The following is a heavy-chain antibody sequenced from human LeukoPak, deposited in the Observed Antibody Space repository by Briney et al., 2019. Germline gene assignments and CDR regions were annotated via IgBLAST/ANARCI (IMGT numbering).Heavy chain of an antibody. CDR1: GFTFATYG. Sequence: GGSLRLSCAASGFTFATYGMHWVRQVPGKGLEWVAFTRYDGSNKYYVDSVKGRFTISRDNSKNTLYLQMNSLRAEDTALYYCAKTSCSTTSCPGDYWDQGTLVTVSS. V-gene: IGHV3-30*02. CDR3: AKTSCSTTSCPGDY. CDR2: TRYDGSNK. D-gene: IGHD2-2*01. J-gene: IGHJ4*02.